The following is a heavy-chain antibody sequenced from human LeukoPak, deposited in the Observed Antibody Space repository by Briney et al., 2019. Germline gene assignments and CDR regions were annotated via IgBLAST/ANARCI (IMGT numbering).Heavy chain of an antibody. CDR2: ISCDGSNK. J-gene: IGHJ4*02. CDR3: AKDRLYSAIDSAFDY. V-gene: IGHV3-30*18. D-gene: IGHD5-18*01. CDR1: GFTFSSYG. Sequence: PGGSLRLSCAASGFTFSSYGMHWVRQAPGKGLEWVAVISCDGSNKYYADSVKGRFTISRDNSKNTLYLQMNSLRAEDTAVYYCAKDRLYSAIDSAFDYWGQGTLVTVSS.